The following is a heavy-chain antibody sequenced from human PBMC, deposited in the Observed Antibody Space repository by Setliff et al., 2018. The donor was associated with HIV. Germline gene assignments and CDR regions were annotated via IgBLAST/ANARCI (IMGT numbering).Heavy chain of an antibody. CDR3: ARVALDAFDI. CDR1: GYIFSSYG. D-gene: IGHD2-15*01. Sequence: ASVKVSCKASGYIFSSYGITWVRQAPGQGLEWMGWISAYSGNTNYAQKLQGRVTMTTDTSTSTAYMELRSLRSDDTAVYYCARVALDAFDIWGQGTMVTVSS. CDR2: ISAYSGNT. V-gene: IGHV1-18*01. J-gene: IGHJ3*02.